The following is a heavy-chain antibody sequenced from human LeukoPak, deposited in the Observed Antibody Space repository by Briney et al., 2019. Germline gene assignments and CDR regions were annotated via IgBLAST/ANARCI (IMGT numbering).Heavy chain of an antibody. CDR3: ARVGDSGYDVDYFDY. Sequence: SVKVSCKASGGTFSSHAISWVRQAPGQGLEWMGGIIPIFGTANYAQKFQGRVTITADESTSTAYMELSSLRSEDTAVYYCARVGDSGYDVDYFDYWGQGTLVTVSS. D-gene: IGHD5-12*01. CDR2: IIPIFGTA. J-gene: IGHJ4*02. V-gene: IGHV1-69*13. CDR1: GGTFSSHA.